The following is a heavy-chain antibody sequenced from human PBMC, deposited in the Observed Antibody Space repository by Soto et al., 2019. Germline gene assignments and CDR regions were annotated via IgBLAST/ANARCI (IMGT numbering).Heavy chain of an antibody. V-gene: IGHV3-30*03. D-gene: IGHD6-13*01. CDR1: GISISTYA. CDR3: AGRQQNYYYYGMDV. CDR2: ISQDGSVK. J-gene: IGHJ6*04. Sequence: QLQLEESGGGVVQPGRSLTVSCAASGISISTYAMHWVRQAPGKGLEWVAVISQDGSVKYYADSAKGRFTISRDNPKNTLVRQMNSLGADDAAVYYCAGRQQNYYYYGMDVWGKGTTVTVAS.